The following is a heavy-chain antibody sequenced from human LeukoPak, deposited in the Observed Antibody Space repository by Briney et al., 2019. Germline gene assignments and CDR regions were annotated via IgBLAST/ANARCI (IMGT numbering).Heavy chain of an antibody. CDR1: GGSICTYY. CDR3: ASLPQSSSWHTDY. V-gene: IGHV4-59*01. CDR2: IYYTGST. J-gene: IGHJ4*02. D-gene: IGHD6-13*01. Sequence: SETLSLTCTVSGGSICTYYWSWIRQPPGKGREWIAYIYYTGSTNYNPSLKRRVTISVDTSTNQFSLKLTSVPAADTAVYYCASLPQSSSWHTDYWGQGTLVTVSS.